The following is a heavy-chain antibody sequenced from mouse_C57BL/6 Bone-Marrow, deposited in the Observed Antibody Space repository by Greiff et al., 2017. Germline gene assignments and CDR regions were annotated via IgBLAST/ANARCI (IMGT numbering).Heavy chain of an antibody. Sequence: QVQLQQPGAELVRPGSSVKLSCKASGYTFTSYWMDWVKQRPGQGLEWIGNIYPSDRETPYNQKFKDKATLTVDKSSSTAYMQLSSLTSEDSAVYCGARDNYYGSSYDWYFDVWGTGTTVTVSS. CDR3: ARDNYYGSSYDWYFDV. V-gene: IGHV1-61*01. J-gene: IGHJ1*03. D-gene: IGHD1-1*01. CDR1: GYTFTSYW. CDR2: IYPSDRET.